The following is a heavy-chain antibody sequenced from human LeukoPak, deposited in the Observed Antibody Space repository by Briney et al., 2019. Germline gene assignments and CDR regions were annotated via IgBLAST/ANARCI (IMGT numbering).Heavy chain of an antibody. D-gene: IGHD3-10*01. J-gene: IGHJ4*02. CDR1: GGTFSSYA. CDR2: IIPIFGTA. CDR3: ARDKLVTYYYGSGSHDAD. V-gene: IGHV1-69*15. Sequence: SVKVSCKASGGTFSSYAISWVRQPPGQGLGWMGRIIPIFGTANYAQKFLGRVTITSDESTSTAYMELSSLRSEYTGVYYCARDKLVTYYYGSGSHDADWGQGTLVTVSS.